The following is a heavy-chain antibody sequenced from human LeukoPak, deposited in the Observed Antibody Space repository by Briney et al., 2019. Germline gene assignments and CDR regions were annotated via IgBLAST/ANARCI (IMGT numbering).Heavy chain of an antibody. CDR1: GYTFTSYD. Sequence: ASVKVSCKASGYTFTSYDINWVRQATGQGLEWMGWMNPNSGNTGYAQKFQGRVTMTRNTSISTAYMELSSLRSEDTAVYYCARGVRNHARRARRATGGRPGSYYYYYMDVWGKGTTVTVSS. CDR3: ARGVRNHARRARRATGGRPGSYYYYYMDV. D-gene: IGHD2-15*01. V-gene: IGHV1-8*01. CDR2: MNPNSGNT. J-gene: IGHJ6*03.